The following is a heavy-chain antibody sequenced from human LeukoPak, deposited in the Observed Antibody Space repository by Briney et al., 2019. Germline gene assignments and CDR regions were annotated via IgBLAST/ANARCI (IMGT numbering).Heavy chain of an antibody. J-gene: IGHJ4*02. D-gene: IGHD5-24*01. CDR1: GFTVSSNY. CDR3: AKVVLGRWLQLKSYYFDY. V-gene: IGHV3-66*01. CDR2: IYSGGST. Sequence: GGSLRLSCAASGFTVSSNYMSWVRQAPGKGLEWVSVIYSGGSTYYADSVKGRFTISRDNSKNTLYLQMNSLRAEDTAVYYCAKVVLGRWLQLKSYYFDYWGQGTLVTVSS.